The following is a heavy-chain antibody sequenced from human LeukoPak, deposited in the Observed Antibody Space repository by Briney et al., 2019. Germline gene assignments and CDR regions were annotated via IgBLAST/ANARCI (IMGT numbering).Heavy chain of an antibody. D-gene: IGHD2-8*01. CDR3: ARGRLMVFAIDFFDP. J-gene: IGHJ5*02. Sequence: SETLSLTCAVFGGSISSGGYSWSWIRQPPGKGLEWIGYIYHTGNTYQNPSLTSRVTMAVDKSKNQFSPKMTSVTAADTAVYYCARGRLMVFAIDFFDPWGQGTLVTVSS. CDR2: IYHTGNT. V-gene: IGHV4-30-2*01. CDR1: GGSISSGGYS.